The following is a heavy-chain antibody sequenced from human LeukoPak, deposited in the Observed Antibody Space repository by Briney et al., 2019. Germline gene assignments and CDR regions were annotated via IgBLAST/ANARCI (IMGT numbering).Heavy chain of an antibody. J-gene: IGHJ6*03. CDR3: ATTGGDIYYYYMDV. V-gene: IGHV1-18*01. CDR1: GYTFTSYG. D-gene: IGHD3-16*01. CDR2: ISAYNTNT. Sequence: ASVKVSCKASGYTFTSYGISWVRQAPGQGLEWMAWISAYNTNTNYAQKFQDRVTITADESTSTTYMELSSLKSEDTAVYYCATTGGDIYYYYMDVWGKGTTVTISS.